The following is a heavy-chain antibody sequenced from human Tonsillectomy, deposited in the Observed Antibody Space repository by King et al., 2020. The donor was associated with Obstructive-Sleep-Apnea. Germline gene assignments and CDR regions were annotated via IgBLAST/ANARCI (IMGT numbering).Heavy chain of an antibody. CDR3: ARLRQLAQSFQH. Sequence: HVQLQESGPGLVKPSQTLFLTCTVSGGSISSGGYFWSWIRQHPGKGLEWIGYIYYTGSTSYNPSLKSRVTISIDTSKNHFSLKLRSVTAADTAVYYCARLRQLAQSFQHWGQGTLVTVSS. V-gene: IGHV4-31*03. D-gene: IGHD6-13*01. J-gene: IGHJ1*01. CDR2: IYYTGST. CDR1: GGSISSGGYF.